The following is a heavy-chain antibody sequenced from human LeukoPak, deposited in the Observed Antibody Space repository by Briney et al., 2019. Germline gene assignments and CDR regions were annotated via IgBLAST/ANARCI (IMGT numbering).Heavy chain of an antibody. V-gene: IGHV1-69*01. D-gene: IGHD5-18*01. J-gene: IGHJ1*01. Sequence: SVKVSCKASGGTFSSYAISWVRQAPGQGLEWMGGISPIFGTANYAQKFQGRVTITADESTSTAYMELSSLRSEDTAVYYCARITDTAMVNMYFQHWGQGTLVTVSS. CDR2: ISPIFGTA. CDR3: ARITDTAMVNMYFQH. CDR1: GGTFSSYA.